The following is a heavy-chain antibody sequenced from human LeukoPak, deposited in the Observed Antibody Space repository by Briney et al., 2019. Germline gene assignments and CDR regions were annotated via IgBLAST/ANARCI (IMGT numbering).Heavy chain of an antibody. CDR1: GFTFSSYW. CDR2: ISSSSSYI. J-gene: IGHJ3*02. D-gene: IGHD1-26*01. Sequence: GGSLRLSCAASGFTFSSYWMSWVRQAPGKGLEWVSSISSSSSYIYYADSVKGRFTISRDNAKNSLYLQMNSLRAEDTAVYYCARDAPATDAFDIWGQGTMVTVSS. CDR3: ARDAPATDAFDI. V-gene: IGHV3-21*01.